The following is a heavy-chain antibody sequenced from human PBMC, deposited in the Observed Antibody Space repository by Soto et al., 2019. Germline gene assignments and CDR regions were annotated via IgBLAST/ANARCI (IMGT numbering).Heavy chain of an antibody. V-gene: IGHV3-33*01. CDR1: GFTFSSYG. J-gene: IGHJ4*02. CDR3: AREGMGTWAPLYFDY. CDR2: IWYDGSNK. Sequence: QVQLVESGGGVVQPGRSLRLFCAASGFTFSSYGMHWVRQAPGKGLEWVAVIWYDGSNKYYADSVKGRFTISRQNSKNTLYLQMNSLRAEDTAVYYCAREGMGTWAPLYFDYWGQGTLVTVSS. D-gene: IGHD1-1*01.